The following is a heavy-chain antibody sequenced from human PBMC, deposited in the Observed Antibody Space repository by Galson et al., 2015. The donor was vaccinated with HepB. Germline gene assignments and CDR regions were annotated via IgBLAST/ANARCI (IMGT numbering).Heavy chain of an antibody. CDR1: GFTFSDYY. CDR2: ISSSGSTI. J-gene: IGHJ6*02. D-gene: IGHD4-11*01. CDR3: ARNRYSNYVRYGTDV. Sequence: SLRLSCAASGFTFSDYYMSWIRQAPGKGLEWVSYISSSGSTIYYADSVKGRFAISRDNAKNSLYLQMNSLRAEDTAVYYCARNRYSNYVRYGTDVWGQGTTVTVSS. V-gene: IGHV3-11*01.